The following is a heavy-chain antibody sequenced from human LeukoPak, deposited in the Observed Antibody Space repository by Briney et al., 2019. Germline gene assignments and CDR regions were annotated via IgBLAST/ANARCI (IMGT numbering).Heavy chain of an antibody. CDR2: ISGSGGST. J-gene: IGHJ4*02. D-gene: IGHD2-15*01. Sequence: QSGGSLRLSCAASGFTFSSYAMSWVRQAPGKGLEWVSAISGSGGSTYYADSVKGRFTISKDNSKNTLYLQMNSLRAEDTAVYYCAKDVWDCSGGSCYTPPNWGQGTLVTVSS. CDR1: GFTFSSYA. V-gene: IGHV3-23*01. CDR3: AKDVWDCSGGSCYTPPN.